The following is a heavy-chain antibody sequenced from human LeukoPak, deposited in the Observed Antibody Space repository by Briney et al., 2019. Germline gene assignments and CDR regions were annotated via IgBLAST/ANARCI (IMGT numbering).Heavy chain of an antibody. CDR3: ARARSSGWLGWFDP. CDR2: IYTSGST. V-gene: IGHV4-4*07. Sequence: SETLSLTCTVSGGSISSYYWSWIRQPAGKGLEWIGRIYTSGSTNYNPSLKSRVTMSVDTSKNQFSLKLSSVTAADTAVYYCARARSSGWLGWFDPWGQGTLVTVSS. D-gene: IGHD6-19*01. J-gene: IGHJ5*02. CDR1: GGSISSYY.